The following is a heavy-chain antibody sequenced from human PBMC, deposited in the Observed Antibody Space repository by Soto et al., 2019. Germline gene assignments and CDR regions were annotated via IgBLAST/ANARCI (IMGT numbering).Heavy chain of an antibody. Sequence: PGGSLRLSCAASGFTFSSYEMNWVRQAPGKGLEWVSYISSSGSTIYYADSVKGRFTISRDNAKNSLYLQMNSLRAEDTAVYYCARDTIVLGYCSGGSCLDAFGIWGQGTMVTVSS. CDR2: ISSSGSTI. D-gene: IGHD2-15*01. J-gene: IGHJ3*02. V-gene: IGHV3-48*03. CDR3: ARDTIVLGYCSGGSCLDAFGI. CDR1: GFTFSSYE.